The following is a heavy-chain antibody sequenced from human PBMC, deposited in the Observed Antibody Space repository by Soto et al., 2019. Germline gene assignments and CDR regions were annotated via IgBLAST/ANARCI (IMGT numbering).Heavy chain of an antibody. CDR2: ISLSRGYT. Sequence: TGGSLRLSCVASGFTFSDFYMSWIRQAPGKGLEWVSYISLSRGYTKYADSVKGRFTISRDNAMNSLYLQMSSLRAEDTAVYYCARSVDLDYWGQGTLVTVSS. V-gene: IGHV3-11*06. J-gene: IGHJ4*02. CDR1: GFTFSDFY. D-gene: IGHD2-15*01. CDR3: ARSVDLDY.